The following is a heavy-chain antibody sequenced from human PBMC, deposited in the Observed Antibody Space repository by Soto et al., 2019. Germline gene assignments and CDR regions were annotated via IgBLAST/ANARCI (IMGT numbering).Heavy chain of an antibody. Sequence: PSETLSLTCSVSGASINSDYYWTWIRQPPGKALEWIGYIYYSGGAFYNPSLKSRVKMSVDRSKNQLSLNLSSVTAADTAVYFCARDSFDSRGHYQARFDPWGQGILVTVS. J-gene: IGHJ5*02. CDR3: ARDSFDSRGHYQARFDP. CDR1: GASINSDYY. D-gene: IGHD3-22*01. CDR2: IYYSGGA. V-gene: IGHV4-30-4*01.